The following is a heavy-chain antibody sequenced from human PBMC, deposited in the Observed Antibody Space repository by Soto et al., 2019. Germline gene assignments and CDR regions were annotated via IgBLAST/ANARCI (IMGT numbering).Heavy chain of an antibody. Sequence: EVQLVESGGGLVQPGGSLRLSCATSGFILSDCAMNWVRQAPGKGLEWVSYISSSSSVIDYADSVKGRFTVSRDNARNSLYLQRNSLGAEDTAVYYCARDLSWGSNWYYYMDVWGKGTTVTVSS. D-gene: IGHD7-27*01. CDR3: ARDLSWGSNWYYYMDV. J-gene: IGHJ6*03. CDR2: ISSSSSVI. CDR1: GFILSDCA. V-gene: IGHV3-48*01.